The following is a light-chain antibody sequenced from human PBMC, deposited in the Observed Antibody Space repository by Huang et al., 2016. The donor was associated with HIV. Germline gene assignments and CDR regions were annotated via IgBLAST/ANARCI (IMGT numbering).Light chain of an antibody. Sequence: DIQMTQSPSSLSASVGDRVTITCRASQTISSYLNWYQHKLGQAHKVVIYAASSLQSGFPSRFSGSGYGTDFTLTIIDLQPEDFATYYCKQSYTTPFTFGGGTKVEN. CDR1: QTISSY. V-gene: IGKV1-39*01. CDR2: AAS. J-gene: IGKJ4*01. CDR3: KQSYTTPFT.